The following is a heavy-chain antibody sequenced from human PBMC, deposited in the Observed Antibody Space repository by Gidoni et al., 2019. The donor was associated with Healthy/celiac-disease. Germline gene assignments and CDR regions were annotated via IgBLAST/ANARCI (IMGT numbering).Heavy chain of an antibody. CDR2: IVVGSGNT. V-gene: IGHV1-58*01. CDR1: GFTFTSSA. Sequence: QMQLVQSGPEAKKPGTSVKVSCKASGFTFTSSAVQWVRQDRGQRLEWIGWIVVGSGNTNYAQKFQERVTITRDMSTSTAYMELSSLRSEDTAVYYCAAVVSLYYYDSYFDYWGQGTLVTVSS. D-gene: IGHD3-22*01. CDR3: AAVVSLYYYDSYFDY. J-gene: IGHJ4*02.